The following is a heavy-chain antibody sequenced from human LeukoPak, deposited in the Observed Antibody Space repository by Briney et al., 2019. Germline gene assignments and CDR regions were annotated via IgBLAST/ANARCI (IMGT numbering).Heavy chain of an antibody. CDR2: IYYSGST. CDR3: ARDGGYSYGTNFDY. D-gene: IGHD5-18*01. J-gene: IGHJ4*02. V-gene: IGHV4-59*01. CDR1: GGSTSSYY. Sequence: SETLSLTCTVSGGSTSSYYWSWIRQPPGKGLEWIGYIYYSGSTNYNPSLKSRVTISVDTSKNQFSLKLSSVTAADTAVYYCARDGGYSYGTNFDYWGQGTLVTVSS.